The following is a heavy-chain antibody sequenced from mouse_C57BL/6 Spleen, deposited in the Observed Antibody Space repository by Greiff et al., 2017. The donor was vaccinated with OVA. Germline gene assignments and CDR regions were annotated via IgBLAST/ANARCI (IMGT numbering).Heavy chain of an antibody. J-gene: IGHJ1*03. Sequence: EVKLMESEGGLVQPGSSMKLSCTASGFTFSDYYMAWVRQVPEKGLEWVANINYDGSSTYYLDSLKSRFIFSRDNAKNILYLQMSSLKSENTATYYCARDQLAHYWCFDVWGTGTTVTVSS. CDR1: GFTFSDYY. CDR3: ARDQLAHYWCFDV. D-gene: IGHD4-1*02. V-gene: IGHV5-16*01. CDR2: INYDGSST.